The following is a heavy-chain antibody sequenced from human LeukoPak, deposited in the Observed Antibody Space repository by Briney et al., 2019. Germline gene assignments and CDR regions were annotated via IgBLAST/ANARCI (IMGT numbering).Heavy chain of an antibody. V-gene: IGHV4-39*07. D-gene: IGHD1-26*01. Sequence: SETLSLTCTVSGGSISSSSYYWGWIRQPPGKGLEWIGSIYYSGSTYYNPSLKSRVTISVDTSKNQFSLKLSSVTAADTAVYYCAEESGNWVVGATTTWYFDLWGRGTLVTVSS. CDR2: IYYSGST. CDR1: GGSISSSSYY. CDR3: AEESGNWVVGATTTWYFDL. J-gene: IGHJ2*01.